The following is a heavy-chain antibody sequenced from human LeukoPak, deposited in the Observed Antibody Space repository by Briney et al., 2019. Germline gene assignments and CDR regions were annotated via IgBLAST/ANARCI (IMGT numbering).Heavy chain of an antibody. Sequence: GGSLRLSCAASGFTFSSYAMSWVRQAPGKGLEWVSVISGSGDITYYADSVRGRFTISRDNSKNTLYLQMNSLRAEDTAVYYCAKRAGYYFDYWGQGTLVTVSS. J-gene: IGHJ4*02. CDR3: AKRAGYYFDY. V-gene: IGHV3-23*01. D-gene: IGHD4/OR15-4a*01. CDR2: ISGSGDIT. CDR1: GFTFSSYA.